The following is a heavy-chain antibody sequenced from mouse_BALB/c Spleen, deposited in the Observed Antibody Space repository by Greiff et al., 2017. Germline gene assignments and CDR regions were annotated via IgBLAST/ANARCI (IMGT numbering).Heavy chain of an antibody. CDR3: ARDSNWDEGDY. V-gene: IGHV2-9*02. Sequence: QVQLKESGPGLVAPSQSLYITCTASGFSLTSYGVHWVRQPPGKGLEWLGVIWAGGSTNYNSALMSRLSISKDNSKSQVFLKMNSLQTDDTAMYYCARDSNWDEGDYWGQGTSVTVSS. J-gene: IGHJ4*01. CDR1: GFSLTSYG. CDR2: IWAGGST. D-gene: IGHD4-1*01.